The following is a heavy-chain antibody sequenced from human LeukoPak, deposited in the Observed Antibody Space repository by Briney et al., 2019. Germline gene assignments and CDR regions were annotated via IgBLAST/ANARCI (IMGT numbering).Heavy chain of an antibody. V-gene: IGHV3-11*01. D-gene: IGHD3-22*01. J-gene: IGHJ3*02. Sequence: GGSLRLSCAASGLSFSAYAMGWVRQAPGKGLEWVSIISGGGAKTYYADSVKGRFTISRDNAKNSLYLQMNSLRAEDTAVYYCARNRRVYYYDSSGYSRPADAFDIWGQGTMVTVSS. CDR2: ISGGGAKT. CDR1: GLSFSAYA. CDR3: ARNRRVYYYDSSGYSRPADAFDI.